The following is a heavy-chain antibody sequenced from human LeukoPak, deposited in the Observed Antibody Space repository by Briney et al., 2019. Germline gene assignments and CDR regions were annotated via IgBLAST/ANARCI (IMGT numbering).Heavy chain of an antibody. CDR1: GFFVSNNY. CDR3: ARHGDSSSSDDY. J-gene: IGHJ4*02. CDR2: INHSGST. Sequence: GSLRLSCAASGFFVSNNYMSWVRQAPGKGLEWIGEINHSGSTNYNPSLKSRVTISVDTSKNQFSLKLSSVTAADTAVYYCARHGDSSSSDDYWGQGTLVTVSS. V-gene: IGHV4-34*01. D-gene: IGHD6-6*01.